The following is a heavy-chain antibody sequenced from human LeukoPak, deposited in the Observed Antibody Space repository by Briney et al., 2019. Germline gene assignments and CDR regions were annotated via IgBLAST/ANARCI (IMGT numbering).Heavy chain of an antibody. CDR3: VRLLGEQLLDY. V-gene: IGHV4-59*01. D-gene: IGHD6-13*01. Sequence: SETLSLTCTVSGGSISSYYWSWIRQPPGKGLEWIGYIYYSGSTNYNPSLKSRVTISVDTSKNQFSLKLSSVTAADTAVYYCVRLLGEQLLDYWGQGTLVTVSS. CDR2: IYYSGST. J-gene: IGHJ4*02. CDR1: GGSISSYY.